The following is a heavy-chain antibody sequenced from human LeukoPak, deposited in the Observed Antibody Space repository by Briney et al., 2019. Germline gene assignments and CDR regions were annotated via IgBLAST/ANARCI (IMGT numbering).Heavy chain of an antibody. CDR3: AKALLPPSGSYIYYYYGMDV. CDR2: ISYTNII. D-gene: IGHD1-26*01. CDR1: GFTFSTYS. Sequence: GGSLRLSCAASGFTFSTYSMNWVRQAPGKRLEWVSYISYTNIIYYADSVKGRFTISRDNSKNTLYLQMNSLRAEDTAVYYCAKALLPPSGSYIYYYYGMDVWGQGTTVTVSS. V-gene: IGHV3-48*01. J-gene: IGHJ6*02.